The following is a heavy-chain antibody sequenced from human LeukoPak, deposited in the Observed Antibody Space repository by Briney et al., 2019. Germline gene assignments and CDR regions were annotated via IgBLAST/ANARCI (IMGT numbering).Heavy chain of an antibody. Sequence: GGSLRLSCAASGFTFSSYSMNWVRQAPGKGLEWVSSISSSSSYIYYGDSVKGRFTISRDNAKNSLYLQMNSLRAEDTAVYYCARGPQWLVRGYDYWGQGTLVTVSS. CDR3: ARGPQWLVRGYDY. CDR1: GFTFSSYS. V-gene: IGHV3-21*01. J-gene: IGHJ4*02. D-gene: IGHD6-19*01. CDR2: ISSSSSYI.